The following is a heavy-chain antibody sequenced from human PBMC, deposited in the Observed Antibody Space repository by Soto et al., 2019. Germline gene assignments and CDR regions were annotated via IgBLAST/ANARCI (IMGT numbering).Heavy chain of an antibody. CDR2: IWYDGSNQ. V-gene: IGHV3-33*01. CDR1: GFTFTTYG. CDR3: ARDLGAFNYGSAYFDY. J-gene: IGHJ4*02. Sequence: GGSLRLSCAPSGFTFTTYGMHWVRQAPGKGLEWVAVIWYDGSNQYYADSVKGRFTISRDNSKNMLYLQMNSLRAEDTAVYYCARDLGAFNYGSAYFDYWGQGTPVTVSS. D-gene: IGHD3-10*01.